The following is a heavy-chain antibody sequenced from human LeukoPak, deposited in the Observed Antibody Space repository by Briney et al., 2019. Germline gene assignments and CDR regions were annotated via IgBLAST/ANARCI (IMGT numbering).Heavy chain of an antibody. D-gene: IGHD3-22*01. CDR2: IFYSGST. CDR3: ARDTGYLGSNYGMDV. J-gene: IGHJ6*02. CDR1: GFSLSTSGMC. Sequence: SGPALVKPTQTLTLTCTFSGFSLSTSGMCVSWIRQPPGKGLEWIGYIFYSGSTNCNPSLKSRVTISVDTSKNQFSLNLSSVTAADTAIYYCARDTGYLGSNYGMDVWGQGTTVTVSS. V-gene: IGHV4-61*08.